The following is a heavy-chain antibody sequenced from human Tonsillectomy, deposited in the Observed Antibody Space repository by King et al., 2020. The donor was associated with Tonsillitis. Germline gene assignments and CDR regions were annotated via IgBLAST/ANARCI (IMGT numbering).Heavy chain of an antibody. CDR3: ARALPNWGRDYYYGMAV. V-gene: IGHV3-13*01. D-gene: IGHD7-27*01. CDR2: IGTAGDT. J-gene: IGHJ6*02. CDR1: GFTFRNYD. Sequence: VQLVESGGGLVQPGGSLRLSCAASGFTFRNYDMHWVRQATGKGLEWVSAIGTAGDTYYPGSVKGRFTISRENAKNSLYLKINSLRAGDTAVYYCARALPNWGRDYYYGMAVWGQGPTVTVSS.